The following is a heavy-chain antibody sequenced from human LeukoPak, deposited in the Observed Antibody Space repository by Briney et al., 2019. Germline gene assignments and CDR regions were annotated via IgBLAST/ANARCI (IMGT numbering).Heavy chain of an antibody. CDR2: ITSGGDYI. CDR3: ARGHYDVLAASYKWTPDY. V-gene: IGHV3-21*01. D-gene: IGHD3-9*01. Sequence: GGSLRLSCAASGFTFNTFNMNWVRQAPGKGLEWVSSITSGGDYIYYADSVKGRFTTSRDNAKNSLSLQLNSLRVEDTAVYYCARGHYDVLAASYKWTPDYWSQGTLVTVSS. J-gene: IGHJ4*02. CDR1: GFTFNTFN.